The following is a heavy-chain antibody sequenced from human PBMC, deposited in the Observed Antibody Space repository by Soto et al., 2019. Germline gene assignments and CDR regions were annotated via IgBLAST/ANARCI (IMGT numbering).Heavy chain of an antibody. CDR2: IFPKFGTT. V-gene: IGHV1-69*01. D-gene: IGHD3-16*02. CDR3: EAEMTFGKLSVV. Sequence: QVQLVQSGAEVKKPGSSLKVSCKASGDTDTNYVISWGRQAPGQGLEWMGGIFPKFGTTYSAQKLQDRLTITADESTSTVYMQLSSLRLDDTAVYYCEAEMTFGKLSVVWGQGTTVTVSS. J-gene: IGHJ6*02. CDR1: GDTDTNYV.